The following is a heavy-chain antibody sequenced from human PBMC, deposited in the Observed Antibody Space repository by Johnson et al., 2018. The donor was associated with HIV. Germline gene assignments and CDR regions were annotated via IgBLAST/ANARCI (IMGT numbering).Heavy chain of an antibody. CDR1: GFTFSSYA. CDR2: ISSNGGST. V-gene: IGHV3-64*01. J-gene: IGHJ3*02. CDR3: ARRSGTWDAFDI. D-gene: IGHD1-26*01. Sequence: VQLVESGGGLVQPGGSLRLSCAASGFTFSSYAMHWVRQAPGKGLEYVSAISSNGGSTYYANSVKGRFTISRDNSKNSLYLQMNSLRAEDTALYYCARRSGTWDAFDIWGQGTMVTVSS.